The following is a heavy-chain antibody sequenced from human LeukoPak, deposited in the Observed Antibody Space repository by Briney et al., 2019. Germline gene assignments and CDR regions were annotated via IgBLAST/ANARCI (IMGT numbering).Heavy chain of an antibody. CDR1: GFTFSSYS. CDR2: SSSSSSYI. D-gene: IGHD6-6*01. J-gene: IGHJ4*02. Sequence: GGSLRLSCAASGFTFSSYSMNWVRQAPGKGLEWVSSSSSSSSYIYYADSVKGRFTISRDNAKNSLYLQMNSLRAEDTAVYYCARGIAAQGTDYWGQGTLVTVSS. V-gene: IGHV3-21*01. CDR3: ARGIAAQGTDY.